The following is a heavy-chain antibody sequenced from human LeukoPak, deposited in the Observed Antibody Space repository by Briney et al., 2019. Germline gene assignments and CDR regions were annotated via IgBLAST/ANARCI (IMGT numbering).Heavy chain of an antibody. CDR3: ARARPSGSYFDY. J-gene: IGHJ4*02. CDR1: GGSFSSYT. Sequence: ASVKVSCKSSGGSFSSYTISWVRQAPGQGLDWMGRIIPILGIANYAQKFQGRVTITADKSTSTAYMELSSLRSADTAVYYCARARPSGSYFDYWGQGTLVTVSS. D-gene: IGHD1-26*01. V-gene: IGHV1-69*02. CDR2: IIPILGIA.